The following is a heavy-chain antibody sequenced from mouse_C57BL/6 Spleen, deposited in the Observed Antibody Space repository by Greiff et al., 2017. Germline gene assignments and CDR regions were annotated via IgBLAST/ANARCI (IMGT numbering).Heavy chain of an antibody. CDR2: IDPSDSYT. Sequence: VQLQQPGAELVRPGTSVKLSCKASGYTFTSYWMHWVKQRPGQGLEWIGVIDPSDSYTNYNQKFKGKATLTVDTSSSTAYMQLSSLTSEDSAVYYCARRDGYDGGNFDYWGQGTTLTVSS. CDR3: ARRDGYDGGNFDY. V-gene: IGHV1-59*01. CDR1: GYTFTSYW. D-gene: IGHD2-2*01. J-gene: IGHJ2*01.